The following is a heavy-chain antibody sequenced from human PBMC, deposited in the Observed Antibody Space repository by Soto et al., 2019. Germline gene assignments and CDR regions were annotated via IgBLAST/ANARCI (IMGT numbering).Heavy chain of an antibody. CDR3: ARVSGIYYYGMDV. D-gene: IGHD3-10*01. V-gene: IGHV4-34*01. J-gene: IGHJ6*02. CDR1: GGSFSGYY. CDR2: INHSGST. Sequence: LSLTCAVYGGSFSGYYWNWIRQPPGKGLEWIGEINHSGSTNYNPSLKSRVTISVDTSKNQFSLKLSSVTAADTAVYYCARVSGIYYYGMDVWGQGTTVTVSS.